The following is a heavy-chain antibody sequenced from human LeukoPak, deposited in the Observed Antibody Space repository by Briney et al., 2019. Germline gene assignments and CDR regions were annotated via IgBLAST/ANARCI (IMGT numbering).Heavy chain of an antibody. J-gene: IGHJ4*02. V-gene: IGHV3-48*03. Sequence: PGGSLRPSGTASGFTFSSYEMNWVRRAPGKGLEWVSYISSGTTTIYYADSVKGRFTISRDNAKNSLYLQMNSLRAEDTAVYYCARRYCSSTSCTLDYWGQGTLVTVSS. CDR3: ARRYCSSTSCTLDY. CDR2: ISSGTTTI. CDR1: GFTFSSYE. D-gene: IGHD2-2*01.